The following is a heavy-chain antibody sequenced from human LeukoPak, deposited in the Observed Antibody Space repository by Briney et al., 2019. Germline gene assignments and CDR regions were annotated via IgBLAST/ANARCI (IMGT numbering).Heavy chain of an antibody. CDR2: MLTDSGNS. CDR3: ARVDFWSGYSGLGPLYYYMQV. D-gene: IGHD3-3*01. J-gene: IGHJ6*03. V-gene: IGHV1-8*01. CDR1: GYTVTNYE. Sequence: ASVKVSCKASGYTVTNYEINWVRQAPGQGLEWMGWMLTDSGNSFYARQFQGRSSMTRNAAINTANMELSSLRSEDTAIYYCARVDFWSGYSGLGPLYYYMQVWGKGTTVTASS.